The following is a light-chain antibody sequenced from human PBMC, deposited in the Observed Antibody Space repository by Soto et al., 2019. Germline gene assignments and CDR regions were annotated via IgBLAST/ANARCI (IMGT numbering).Light chain of an antibody. CDR1: LGISRS. V-gene: IGKV1-9*01. CDR3: QHLNSYPL. Sequence: DIHLTQSPSFLSASVGDRVTITCRASLGISRSLAWYQQKPGKAPKLLIYAASTLQSGVPPRFSGSGSETEFTLTLISLQPEAFAPYDCQHLNSYPLFGPGTKVYSK. CDR2: AAS. J-gene: IGKJ3*01.